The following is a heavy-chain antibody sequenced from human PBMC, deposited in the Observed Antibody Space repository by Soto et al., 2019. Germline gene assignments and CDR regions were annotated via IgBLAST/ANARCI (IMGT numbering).Heavy chain of an antibody. CDR3: AKEGGGYCSGGSCHFFDY. D-gene: IGHD2-15*01. Sequence: HHAGSLRLCCAASGFTFSSYAMSWVRQAPGKGLEWVSLISSSGAGTYYADSVKGRFTISRDSSKNTLYPQMNSLRAEDTAVYYSAKEGGGYCSGGSCHFFDYWGQGTPVTVSS. CDR2: ISSSGAGT. J-gene: IGHJ4*02. CDR1: GFTFSSYA. V-gene: IGHV3-23*01.